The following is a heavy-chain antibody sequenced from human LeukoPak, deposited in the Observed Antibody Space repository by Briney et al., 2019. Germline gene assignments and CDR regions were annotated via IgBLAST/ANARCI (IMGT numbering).Heavy chain of an antibody. CDR3: TRPGYSGYEVDY. J-gene: IGHJ4*02. V-gene: IGHV3-73*01. Sequence: PGGSLKLSCAASGFTFSGSAMHWVRQASGKGLEWVGRIRSKANSYATAYAASVKGRFTISRDDSKNTAYLQMNSLKTEDTAVYYCTRPGYSGYEVDYWGQGTLVTVSS. D-gene: IGHD5-12*01. CDR2: IRSKANSYAT. CDR1: GFTFSGSA.